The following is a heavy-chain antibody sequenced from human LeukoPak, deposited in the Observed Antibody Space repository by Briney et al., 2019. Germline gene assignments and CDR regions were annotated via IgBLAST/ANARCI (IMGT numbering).Heavy chain of an antibody. CDR2: ISSASNTI. CDR3: ARDGWFGDYDWFDP. Sequence: GGSLRLSCAASGFTFSSYSKNWVRQAPGKGLEWVSYISSASNTIYYADSVKGRFTISRDNAKNSLYLQMNSLRAEDTAMYYCARDGWFGDYDWFDPWGQGTLVTVSS. J-gene: IGHJ5*02. D-gene: IGHD3-10*01. V-gene: IGHV3-48*01. CDR1: GFTFSSYS.